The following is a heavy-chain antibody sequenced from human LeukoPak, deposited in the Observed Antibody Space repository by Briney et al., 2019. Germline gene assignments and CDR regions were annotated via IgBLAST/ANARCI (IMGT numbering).Heavy chain of an antibody. D-gene: IGHD1-26*01. CDR2: IYNGVNT. CDR1: GASVSSASY. Sequence: SGPTLVKPSETLSLTCTVSGASVSSASYWSWIRQPPGKGVEWIAHIYNGVNTNYNPSLKSRVTISVDTSKNQFSLRLNSVTAADTAVYYCARSRAFNSGAFGPWGQGSLVTVSS. V-gene: IGHV4-61*01. CDR3: ARSRAFNSGAFGP. J-gene: IGHJ5*02.